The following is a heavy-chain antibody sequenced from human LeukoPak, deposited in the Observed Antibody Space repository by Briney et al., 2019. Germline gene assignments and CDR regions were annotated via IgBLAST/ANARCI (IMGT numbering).Heavy chain of an antibody. D-gene: IGHD3-22*01. CDR3: ARSYYYDSSGYILITYFDY. Sequence: GASVKVSCKASGYTFTGYYMHWVRQAPGQGLEWMGRINPNSGGTNYAQKFQGRVTMTRDTSISTAYMELSRLRSGDTAVYYCARSYYYDSSGYILITYFDYWGQGTLVTVSS. J-gene: IGHJ4*02. V-gene: IGHV1-2*06. CDR1: GYTFTGYY. CDR2: INPNSGGT.